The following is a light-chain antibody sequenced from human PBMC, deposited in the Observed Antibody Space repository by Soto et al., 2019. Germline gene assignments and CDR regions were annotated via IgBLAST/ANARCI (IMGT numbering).Light chain of an antibody. CDR3: QQYNNWPSYT. Sequence: EIVMTQSPATLSVSPGERATLSCRASQSVSSNLAWYQQKPGQAPRLLIYGASTRATGIPARFSGSGSGTEFTVTISSLQSEGFAVYYCQQYNNWPSYTFGQGTKLEIK. CDR1: QSVSSN. CDR2: GAS. J-gene: IGKJ2*01. V-gene: IGKV3-15*01.